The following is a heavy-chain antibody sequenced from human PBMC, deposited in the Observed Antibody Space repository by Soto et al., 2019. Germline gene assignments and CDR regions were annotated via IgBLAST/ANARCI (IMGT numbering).Heavy chain of an antibody. CDR3: ARGQLERRHYYYGMDV. V-gene: IGHV1-2*02. D-gene: IGHD1-1*01. CDR2: INPTSGGT. J-gene: IGHJ6*02. CDR1: GYTFTGYY. Sequence: ASVKVSCKASGYTFTGYYMYWVRQAPGQGLEWMGWINPTSGGTKYAQKFQGRVTMTRDTSITTAYMELSSLRFDDTAVYYCARGQLERRHYYYGMDVWGQGTTVTVSS.